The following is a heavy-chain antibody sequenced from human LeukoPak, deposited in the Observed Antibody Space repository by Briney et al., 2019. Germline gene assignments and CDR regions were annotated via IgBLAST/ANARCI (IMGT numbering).Heavy chain of an antibody. J-gene: IGHJ4*02. Sequence: GGSLRLSCAASGFTFDDYGMSWVRQAPGKGLEWVSGINWNGGSTGYADSVKGRFTISRDNAKNSPYLQMNSLRAEGTALYYCARGGWLRLKTLVDYWGQGTLVTVSS. CDR3: ARGGWLRLKTLVDY. D-gene: IGHD5-12*01. CDR1: GFTFDDYG. V-gene: IGHV3-20*04. CDR2: INWNGGST.